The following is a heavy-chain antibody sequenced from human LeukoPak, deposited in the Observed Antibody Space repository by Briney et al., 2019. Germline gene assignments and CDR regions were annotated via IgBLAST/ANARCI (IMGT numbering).Heavy chain of an antibody. CDR1: GFTFSSYA. CDR3: AKEDPAVILGIDY. J-gene: IGHJ4*02. Sequence: PGGSLRLSCAASGFTFSSYAMSWVRQGPGKGLEWVSAVTGSGGDTYYADSARGRCTISRENSKNKLFLQLDRLRAGDTAVYYCAKEDPAVILGIDYWGQGALVIVSS. CDR2: VTGSGGDT. V-gene: IGHV3-23*01. D-gene: IGHD5-18*01.